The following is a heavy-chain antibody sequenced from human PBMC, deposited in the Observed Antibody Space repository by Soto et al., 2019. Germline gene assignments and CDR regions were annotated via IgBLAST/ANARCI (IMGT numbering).Heavy chain of an antibody. V-gene: IGHV3-21*01. CDR2: ISSSSSYI. CDR3: ARDGYSGSYYTEYFQH. J-gene: IGHJ1*01. Sequence: GGSLRLSCAASGFTFSSYSMNWVRQAPGKGLEWVSSISSSSSYIYYADSVKGRFTISRDNAKNSLYLQMNSLRAEDTAAYYCARDGYSGSYYTEYFQHWGQGTLVTVSS. CDR1: GFTFSSYS. D-gene: IGHD1-26*01.